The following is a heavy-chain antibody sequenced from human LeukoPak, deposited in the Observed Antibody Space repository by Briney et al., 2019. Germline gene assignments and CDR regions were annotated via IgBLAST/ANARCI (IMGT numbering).Heavy chain of an antibody. D-gene: IGHD3-16*01. CDR3: SSKRYDSRCAAFDI. V-gene: IGHV4-4*02. CDR2: IYHRGST. J-gene: IGHJ3*02. Sequence: SGTLSLTCAVSGDSISSSNWWRWVRQPPGKGLEWIGEIYHRGSTNYNPSLKSRVTISVDKSKNQFSLKLSSVTAADTAVYYCSSKRYDSRCAAFDIWGQGTMVTVSS. CDR1: GDSISSSNW.